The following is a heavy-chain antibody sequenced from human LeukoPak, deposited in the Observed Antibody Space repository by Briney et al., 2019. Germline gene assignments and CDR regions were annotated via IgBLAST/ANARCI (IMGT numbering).Heavy chain of an antibody. CDR2: IRYDGSNK. Sequence: GGSLRLSCAASGFTFSSYGMHWVRQAPGKGLEWVAFIRYDGSNKYYADSVKGRFTISRDNAKNSLYLQMNSLRAEDTAVYYCARDNTYYDFWSGYEYYMDVWGKGTTVTVSS. CDR3: ARDNTYYDFWSGYEYYMDV. J-gene: IGHJ6*03. CDR1: GFTFSSYG. V-gene: IGHV3-30*02. D-gene: IGHD3-3*01.